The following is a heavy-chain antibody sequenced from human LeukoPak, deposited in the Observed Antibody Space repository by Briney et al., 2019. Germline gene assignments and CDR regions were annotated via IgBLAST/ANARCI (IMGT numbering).Heavy chain of an antibody. CDR2: KSYDGSNK. Sequence: GESLRLSCAASGFTFSSYGMHWVRQAPGKGLEWVAVKSYDGSNKYYADSVKGRFTISRDNSKNTLYLQMNSLRAEDTAVYYCAKIGSSSSGYWGQGTLVTVSS. CDR1: GFTFSSYG. D-gene: IGHD6-6*01. V-gene: IGHV3-30*18. J-gene: IGHJ4*02. CDR3: AKIGSSSSGY.